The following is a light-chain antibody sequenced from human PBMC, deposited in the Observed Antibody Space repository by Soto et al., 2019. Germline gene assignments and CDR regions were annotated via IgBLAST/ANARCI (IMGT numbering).Light chain of an antibody. Sequence: EIVLTQSPGTLSLSPGERATLSCRASQIVSTTYLAWYQQKPGQAPRLLIYGSSSRAPGIPDRFSGSGSGTDFPLTIIRLEPEAFAVYYCQQYGSSPMYTFGQGTKLEIK. CDR1: QIVSTTY. J-gene: IGKJ2*01. V-gene: IGKV3-20*01. CDR2: GSS. CDR3: QQYGSSPMYT.